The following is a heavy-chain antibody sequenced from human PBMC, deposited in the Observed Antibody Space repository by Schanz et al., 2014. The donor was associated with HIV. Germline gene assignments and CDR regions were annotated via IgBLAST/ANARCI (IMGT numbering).Heavy chain of an antibody. CDR3: AKSGQLVTKHYWFDS. J-gene: IGHJ5*01. CDR1: SGSIRTYH. D-gene: IGHD6-6*01. Sequence: QVLLQESGPRLMKPSETVSLTCTVSSGSIRTYHWHWIRQSAGKRLEWIGRVSGSGSTDHNPSLKSRVTMSLDPSTTLFSLKLKSVTAADTAVYYCAKSGQLVTKHYWFDSWGQGTLVIVSS. CDR2: VSGSGST. V-gene: IGHV4-4*07.